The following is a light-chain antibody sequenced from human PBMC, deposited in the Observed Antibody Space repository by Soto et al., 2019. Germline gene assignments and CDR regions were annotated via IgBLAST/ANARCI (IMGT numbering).Light chain of an antibody. V-gene: IGKV1-5*01. CDR2: DAS. Sequence: DIQMTQSPSTLSASVGDRVTIACRASQSISRWLAWYQQKPGKAPMVLIWDASSLHSGVPSRFSGSGYGTEFTLTISSLQPDDFGTYYCQQYNGYSTWTFGQGTKVEIK. CDR3: QQYNGYSTWT. J-gene: IGKJ1*01. CDR1: QSISRW.